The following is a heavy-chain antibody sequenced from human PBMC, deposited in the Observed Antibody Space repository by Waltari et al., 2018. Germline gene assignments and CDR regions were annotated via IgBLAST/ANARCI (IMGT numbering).Heavy chain of an antibody. D-gene: IGHD2-2*01. Sequence: QVQLVQSGAEVKKPGSSVKVSCKASGGTFSSYAISWVRQAPGHGLEWMGGTIPIFGTANYAQKFQGRVTITADEATSTAYMELSSLRSEDTAVYYCAREEVNCSSTSCYVNWFDPWGQGTLVTVSS. J-gene: IGHJ5*02. V-gene: IGHV1-69*01. CDR3: AREEVNCSSTSCYVNWFDP. CDR2: TIPIFGTA. CDR1: GGTFSSYA.